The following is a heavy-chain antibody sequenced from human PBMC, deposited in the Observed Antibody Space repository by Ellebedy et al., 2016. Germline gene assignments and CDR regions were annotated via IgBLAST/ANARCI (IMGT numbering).Heavy chain of an antibody. CDR2: IWYDGSSD. Sequence: GGSLRLXXAASGFPFSSSIMDWVRQAPGKGLEWVAVIWYDGSSDYYADSVKGRFTISRDNSKSTLYLQLNSLRAEDTAVYYCARDGRMLGLDGYFDLWGRGALVTVSS. D-gene: IGHD3-10*02. V-gene: IGHV3-33*01. CDR1: GFPFSSSI. J-gene: IGHJ2*01. CDR3: ARDGRMLGLDGYFDL.